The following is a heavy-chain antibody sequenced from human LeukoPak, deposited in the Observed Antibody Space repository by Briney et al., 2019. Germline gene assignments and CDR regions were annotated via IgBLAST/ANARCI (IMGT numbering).Heavy chain of an antibody. J-gene: IGHJ3*02. CDR3: ARGSSVSGTVKSAFEI. CDR1: GYTFTNYG. Sequence: ASVKVSCKASGYTFTNYGISWVRQAPGQGLERMGWINPNSGDTKYAQKFQDRVTMTRDTSISTAYMELSRLGSDDTAVYYCARGSSVSGTVKSAFEIWGQGTMVTVSS. CDR2: INPNSGDT. V-gene: IGHV1-2*02. D-gene: IGHD1-20*01.